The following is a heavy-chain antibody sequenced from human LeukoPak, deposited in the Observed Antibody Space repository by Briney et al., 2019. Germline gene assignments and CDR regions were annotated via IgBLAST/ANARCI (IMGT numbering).Heavy chain of an antibody. CDR3: AEDPYYDSSGYYCLWY. V-gene: IGHV3-21*01. J-gene: IGHJ4*02. D-gene: IGHD3-22*01. CDR1: GFTFSSYS. CDR2: ISSSSYI. Sequence: GGSLRLSCAASGFTFSSYSMNWVRQAPGKGLEWVSSISSSSYIYYADSVKGRFTISRDNAKNSLYLQMNSLRAEDTAVYYCAEDPYYDSSGYYCLWYWGQGTLVTVSS.